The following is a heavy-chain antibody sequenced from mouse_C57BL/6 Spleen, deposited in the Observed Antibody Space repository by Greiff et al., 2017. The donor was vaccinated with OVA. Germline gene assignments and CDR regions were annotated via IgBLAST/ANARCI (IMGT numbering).Heavy chain of an antibody. J-gene: IGHJ3*01. CDR1: GYAFTNYL. Sequence: QVQLQQSGAELVRPGTSVKVSCKASGYAFTNYLIEWVKQRPGQGLEWIGVINPGSGGTNYNEKFKGKATLTADKSSSTAYMQLSSLTSEDSAVYFCAREITTDFAYWGQGTLVTVSA. V-gene: IGHV1-54*01. CDR2: INPGSGGT. CDR3: AREITTDFAY. D-gene: IGHD1-1*01.